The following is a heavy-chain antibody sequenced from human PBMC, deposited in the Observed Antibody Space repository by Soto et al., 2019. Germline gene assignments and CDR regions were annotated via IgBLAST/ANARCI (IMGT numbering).Heavy chain of an antibody. Sequence: QVQLPQSGPGLVKPSQTLSPTCTVSGGSISSDNYHWTWIRQSPGKGLEWIGYIQYSGSIFYNPSFKSRVTISVDTSKNQLSLQLSSVTAADTAVYFCAREHGGGDRDYYGFDVWGQGTTVTVSS. D-gene: IGHD2-21*02. V-gene: IGHV4-30-4*01. J-gene: IGHJ6*02. CDR1: GGSISSDNYH. CDR2: IQYSGSI. CDR3: AREHGGGDRDYYGFDV.